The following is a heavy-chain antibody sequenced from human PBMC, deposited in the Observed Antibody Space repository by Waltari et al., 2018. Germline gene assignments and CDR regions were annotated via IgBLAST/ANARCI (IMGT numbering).Heavy chain of an antibody. CDR3: ARDVGDEGGGMDV. Sequence: QVQLVQSGAEVKKPGASVKVSCKASGYTFTGYYMHWVRQAPGQGLEWMGWINPNRGGTNYAQKFQGWVTMTRDTSISTAYMELSRLRSDDTAVYYCARDVGDEGGGMDVWGQGTTVTVSS. D-gene: IGHD2-15*01. CDR1: GYTFTGYY. V-gene: IGHV1-2*04. J-gene: IGHJ6*02. CDR2: INPNRGGT.